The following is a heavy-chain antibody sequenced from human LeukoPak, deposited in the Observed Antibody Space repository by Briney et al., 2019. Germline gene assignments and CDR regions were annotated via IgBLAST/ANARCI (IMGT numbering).Heavy chain of an antibody. CDR3: ARSILVVPVASHYNYGVDV. CDR2: INAGNGDT. V-gene: IGHV1-3*01. CDR1: GYTFSKYA. D-gene: IGHD2-2*01. Sequence: ASVKVSCKASGYTFSKYAIHWVRQAPGQRLEWMGWINAGNGDTRYSQKFQGGVTLTRDTSASTAYMELSSLRSEDTAVYYCARSILVVPVASHYNYGVDVWGQGTTVTVPS. J-gene: IGHJ6*02.